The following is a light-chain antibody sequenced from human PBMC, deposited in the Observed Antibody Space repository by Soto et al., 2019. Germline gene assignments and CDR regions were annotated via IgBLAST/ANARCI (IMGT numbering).Light chain of an antibody. J-gene: IGLJ1*01. CDR3: SSYTSSTTRV. Sequence: QSALTQPASVSGSPGQSITISCTGTSSDVGDYNYVSWYQQHPGKAPKLMIYDVSNRPSGVSNRFSGSKSGSTASLTISGLQADDEADYYCSSYTSSTTRVFGTGTKVTVL. V-gene: IGLV2-14*01. CDR2: DVS. CDR1: SSDVGDYNY.